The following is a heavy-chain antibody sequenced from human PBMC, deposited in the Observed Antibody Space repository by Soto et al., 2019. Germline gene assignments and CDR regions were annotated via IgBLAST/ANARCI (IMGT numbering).Heavy chain of an antibody. CDR3: ARDYAKAKDY. J-gene: IGHJ4*02. CDR1: GFTFSSYS. V-gene: IGHV3-21*01. Sequence: GGSLRLSCAASGFTFSSYSMNWVRQAPGKGLEWVSSISSSSYYIYYADSVKGRFTISRDNTKNSLYLQMNSLRAEDTAVYYCARDYAKAKDYWGQGTPVTVSS. D-gene: IGHD3-16*01. CDR2: ISSSSYYI.